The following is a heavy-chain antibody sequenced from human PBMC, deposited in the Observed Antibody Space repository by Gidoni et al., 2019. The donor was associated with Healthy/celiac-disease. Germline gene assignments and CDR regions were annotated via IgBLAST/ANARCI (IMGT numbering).Heavy chain of an antibody. CDR1: GGTFSSYA. D-gene: IGHD3-3*01. V-gene: IGHV1-69*01. Sequence: QVQLVQSGAEVKKPGSSVKVSCKASGGTFSSYAISWVRQAPGQGLEWLGGIIPIFGTANYAQKLQGRVTITADESTSTAYMELSSLRSEDTAVYYCARDRPTIFGVVTNYGMDVWGQGTTVTVSS. J-gene: IGHJ6*02. CDR2: IIPIFGTA. CDR3: ARDRPTIFGVVTNYGMDV.